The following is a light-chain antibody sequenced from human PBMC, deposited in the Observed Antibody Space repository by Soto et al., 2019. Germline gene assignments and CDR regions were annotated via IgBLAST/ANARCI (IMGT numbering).Light chain of an antibody. Sequence: EIVLTQSPGTLSLSPGERATLSCRASQSVSNNYLAWYQQKPGQAPRLLIYGASNRATGIPDRFSGSGSGTDFTLTISRLEPEDFAVYYCQQYGSSPPITFGLGTRLEI. J-gene: IGKJ5*01. CDR2: GAS. CDR3: QQYGSSPPIT. V-gene: IGKV3-20*01. CDR1: QSVSNNY.